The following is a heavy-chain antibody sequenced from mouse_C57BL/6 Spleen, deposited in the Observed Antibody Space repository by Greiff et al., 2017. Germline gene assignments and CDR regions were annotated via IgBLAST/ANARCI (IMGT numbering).Heavy chain of an antibody. Sequence: VQLQQSGAELVRPGASVKLSCTASGFNIKDDYMHWVKQRPEQGLEWIGWIDPENGDTEYASKFQGKATITADTSSNTAYLQLSSLTSEDTAVYCCTSTVVATRYFDCWGTGTTVTVSA. V-gene: IGHV14-4*01. J-gene: IGHJ1*03. CDR2: IDPENGDT. CDR3: TSTVVATRYFDC. CDR1: GFNIKDDY. D-gene: IGHD1-1*01.